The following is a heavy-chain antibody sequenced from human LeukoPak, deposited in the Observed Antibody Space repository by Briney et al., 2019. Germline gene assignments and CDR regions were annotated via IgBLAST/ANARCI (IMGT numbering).Heavy chain of an antibody. J-gene: IGHJ4*02. CDR3: ARVGLDRRGYSGYEAFDY. CDR1: GFTFSSYS. Sequence: GGSLRLSCAASGFTFSSYSMNWVRQAPGKGLEWVSSISSSSSSYIYYADAVKGRFTISRDNAKNSLYLQINSLRAEDTAVYYCARVGLDRRGYSGYEAFDYWGQGTLVTVSS. CDR2: ISSSSSSYI. V-gene: IGHV3-21*01. D-gene: IGHD5-12*01.